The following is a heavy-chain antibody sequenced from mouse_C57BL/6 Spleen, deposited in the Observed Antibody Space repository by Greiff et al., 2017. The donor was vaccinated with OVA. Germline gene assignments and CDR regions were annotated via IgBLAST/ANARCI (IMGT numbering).Heavy chain of an antibody. J-gene: IGHJ2*01. D-gene: IGHD2-3*01. V-gene: IGHV1-81*01. CDR3: ARAYDYLDY. Sequence: VQLQQSGAELARPGASVKLSCKASGYTFTSYGISWVKQRTGQGLEWIGEIYPRSGNTYYNEKFKGKATLTAGKSSSTAYMELRSLTSEDSAVYFCARAYDYLDYWGQGTTLTVSS. CDR1: GYTFTSYG. CDR2: IYPRSGNT.